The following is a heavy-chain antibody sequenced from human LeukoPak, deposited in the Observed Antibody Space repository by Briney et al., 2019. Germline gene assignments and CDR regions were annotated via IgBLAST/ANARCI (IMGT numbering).Heavy chain of an antibody. CDR2: ISGSGGST. D-gene: IGHD3-9*01. V-gene: IGHV3-23*01. CDR1: EFTFRTYG. Sequence: PGGSLRLSCAASEFTFRTYGMSWVRQAPGKGLEWVSSISGSGGSTFYADSVKGRFTISRDNSKNTLSLQMHSLRAEDTAVYYCAKHLVIPATSRFFDWVGLDYWGQGTLVTVSS. J-gene: IGHJ4*02. CDR3: AKHLVIPATSRFFDWVGLDY.